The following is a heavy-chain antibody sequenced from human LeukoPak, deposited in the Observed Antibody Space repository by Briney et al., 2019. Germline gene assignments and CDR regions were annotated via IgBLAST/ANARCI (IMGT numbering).Heavy chain of an antibody. CDR2: ITSSSSTM. CDR3: VRDPPSQIRRAFDI. D-gene: IGHD3-10*01. CDR1: GFTFSSYS. Sequence: GGSLRLSCAASGFTFSSYSMNWVRQAPGKGLEWVSHITSSSSTMYYADSVKGRFTISRDNAKNSLYLQMNSLRAEDTAVYYCVRDPPSQIRRAFDIWGQGTMVTVSS. J-gene: IGHJ3*02. V-gene: IGHV3-48*01.